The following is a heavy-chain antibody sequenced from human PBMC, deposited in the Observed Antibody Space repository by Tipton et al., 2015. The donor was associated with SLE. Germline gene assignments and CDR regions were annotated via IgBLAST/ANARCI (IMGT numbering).Heavy chain of an antibody. CDR1: GFTFKTRG. Sequence: QLVQSGPEVKKPGASVKVSCRASGFTFKTRGFIWVRQAPGQGLEWMGWITPYNGNTEYEQEVQGRVTVTTDTSADTAYLELRALRPDDTAVYFCGSWEGFGDHPIEHWGQGTLVTVSS. V-gene: IGHV1-18*01. CDR3: GSWEGFGDHPIEH. J-gene: IGHJ1*01. D-gene: IGHD4-17*01. CDR2: ITPYNGNT.